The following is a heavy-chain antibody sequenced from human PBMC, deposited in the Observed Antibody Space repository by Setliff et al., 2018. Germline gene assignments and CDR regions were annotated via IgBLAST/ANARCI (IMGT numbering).Heavy chain of an antibody. CDR3: VREGVDTRSSTDYRYYMDV. D-gene: IGHD5-18*01. CDR2: INPTGGLT. V-gene: IGHV1-46*01. CDR1: GYTLTKYY. J-gene: IGHJ6*03. Sequence: GASVKVSCKASGYTLTKYYMHWVRQAPGQGLEWMGIINPTGGLTRYAQKFQGRVTITTDESTTTAYMELSSLGSEDTAVYYCVREGVDTRSSTDYRYYMDVWGKGTTVTVSS.